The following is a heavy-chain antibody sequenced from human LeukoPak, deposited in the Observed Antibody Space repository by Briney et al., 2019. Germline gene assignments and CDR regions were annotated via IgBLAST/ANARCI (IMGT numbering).Heavy chain of an antibody. Sequence: ASVKVSCKASGYTFTSYYMHWVRQAPGQGLEWMGIINPSGGSTSYAQKFQGRVTMTRDTSTSTAYMELSSLRSEDTAVYYCAREGVTNWFDPWGQGTLVTVSS. V-gene: IGHV1-46*01. J-gene: IGHJ5*02. CDR3: AREGVTNWFDP. D-gene: IGHD3-10*01. CDR2: INPSGGST. CDR1: GYTFTSYY.